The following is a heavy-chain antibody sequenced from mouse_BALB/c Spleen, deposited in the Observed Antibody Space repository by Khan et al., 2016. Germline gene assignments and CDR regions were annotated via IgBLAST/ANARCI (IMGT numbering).Heavy chain of an antibody. J-gene: IGHJ2*01. V-gene: IGHV3-2*02. CDR3: ARNYCFDY. CDR2: ISYSGST. Sequence: EVQLQESGPGLVKPSQSLSLTCTVTGYSITSDYAWNWIRQFPGNKLEWMGYISYSGSTSYNPSLKSRISITRETSKNQFFLQLNSVTTEDTATYYCARNYCFDYWCQGTTLAVSS. CDR1: GYSITSDYA.